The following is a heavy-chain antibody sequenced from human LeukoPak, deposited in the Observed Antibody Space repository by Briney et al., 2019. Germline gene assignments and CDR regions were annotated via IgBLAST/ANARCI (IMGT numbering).Heavy chain of an antibody. CDR3: ARANYYSSGSYYGMDV. D-gene: IGHD3-10*01. Sequence: GGSLRLSCAASGFTFNSHGMHWVRQAPGKGLEWVALIWNDGSNRYYVESVKGRFTISRDNSKSTLYLQMNSLRAEDTAVYYCARANYYSSGSYYGMDVWGQGTTVTVSS. J-gene: IGHJ6*02. V-gene: IGHV3-33*01. CDR1: GFTFNSHG. CDR2: IWNDGSNR.